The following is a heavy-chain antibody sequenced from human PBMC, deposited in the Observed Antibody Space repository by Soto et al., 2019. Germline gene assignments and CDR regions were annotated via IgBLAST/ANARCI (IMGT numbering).Heavy chain of an antibody. J-gene: IGHJ6*02. Sequence: QVQLVQSRGEVKKPGASVKVSCKTSGYSFTTYGISWVRQAPGQGLEWMGWISGYNGNTNYAKKLKGRLTMTTDTPXXTAAMELRSLTSDDTAVYYCAREGPAPYSYYGMDVWGQGSTVTVSS. CDR3: AREGPAPYSYYGMDV. CDR2: ISGYNGNT. V-gene: IGHV1-18*01. CDR1: GYSFTTYG.